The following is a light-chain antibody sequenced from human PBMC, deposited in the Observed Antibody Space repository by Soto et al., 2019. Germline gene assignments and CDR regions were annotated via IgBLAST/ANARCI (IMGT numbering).Light chain of an antibody. CDR2: GES. Sequence: EIVLTQSPGTLSLSPGERATLSCRASQSVSSSYLAWYQQKPGQAPRLLIHGESSRATGIPDRFSGSGSGKDFTLTMSRLEPEDFAVYYCQQYGSSPQTFGQGTKVEIK. CDR1: QSVSSSY. J-gene: IGKJ1*01. V-gene: IGKV3-20*01. CDR3: QQYGSSPQT.